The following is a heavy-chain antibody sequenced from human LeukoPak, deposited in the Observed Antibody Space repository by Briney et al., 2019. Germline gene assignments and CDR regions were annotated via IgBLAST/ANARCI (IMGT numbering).Heavy chain of an antibody. V-gene: IGHV3-23*01. CDR2: MSAGGSST. CDR1: GFTFSNYA. Sequence: PGGSLRLSCTASGFTFSNYAMSWVHQAPGKGLEWVSTMSAGGSSTYYADSEKGRFTISRDNSKNTLFLQMSSLRAEDTAVYHCVTYYYDYSGSYSRGFDYWGQGTLVTVSS. CDR3: VTYYYDYSGSYSRGFDY. J-gene: IGHJ4*02. D-gene: IGHD3-22*01.